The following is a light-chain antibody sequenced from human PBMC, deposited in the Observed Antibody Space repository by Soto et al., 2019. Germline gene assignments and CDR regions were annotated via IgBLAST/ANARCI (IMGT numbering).Light chain of an antibody. CDR3: QQYGSSPLT. Sequence: EIVLTQSPGTLSLSPGERATLSCRASQSVSSSYLACYQQKPGQAPRLLIYGASSRATGIPDRFSGSGSGTDFTLTISRLEPEDFAVYDCQQYGSSPLTFGGGTKVEIK. V-gene: IGKV3-20*01. CDR1: QSVSSSY. J-gene: IGKJ4*01. CDR2: GAS.